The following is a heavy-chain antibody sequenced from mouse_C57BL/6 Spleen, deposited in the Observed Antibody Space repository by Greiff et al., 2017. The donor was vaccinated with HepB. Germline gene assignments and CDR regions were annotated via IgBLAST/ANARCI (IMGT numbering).Heavy chain of an antibody. V-gene: IGHV1-55*01. CDR3: ASFITTVVGHYAMDY. D-gene: IGHD1-1*01. Sequence: QVQLQQPGAELVKPGASVKMSCKASGYTFTSYWITWVKQRPVQGLEWIGDIDPGSGSTNYNEKFKSKATLTVDTSSSTAYMQLSSLTSEDSAVYYCASFITTVVGHYAMDYWGQGTSVTVSS. CDR2: IDPGSGST. CDR1: GYTFTSYW. J-gene: IGHJ4*01.